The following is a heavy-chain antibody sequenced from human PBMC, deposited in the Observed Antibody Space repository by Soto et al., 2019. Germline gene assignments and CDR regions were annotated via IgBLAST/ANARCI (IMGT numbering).Heavy chain of an antibody. J-gene: IGHJ4*02. CDR2: TRNKANSYTT. CDR3: AREDILTGYYIFDY. Sequence: EVQLVESGGGLVQPGGSLRLSCAASGFTFSDHYMDWVRQAPGKGLEWVGRTRNKANSYTTEYAASVKGRFTISRDDSKNSLYLRMNSLKTEDTAVYYCAREDILTGYYIFDYWGQGTLVTVSS. V-gene: IGHV3-72*01. D-gene: IGHD3-9*01. CDR1: GFTFSDHY.